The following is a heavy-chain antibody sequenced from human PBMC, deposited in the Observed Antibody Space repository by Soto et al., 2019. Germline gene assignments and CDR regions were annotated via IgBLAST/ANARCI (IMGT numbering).Heavy chain of an antibody. V-gene: IGHV4-61*01. CDR2: VYHVGTT. CDR1: VDSLSSGRYY. CDR3: ARASIVGDTRFDP. J-gene: IGHJ5*02. D-gene: IGHD1-26*01. Sequence: PSETLSLTCTVSVDSLSSGRYYWTWIRQSPGKGLEWIGYVYHVGTTKYNPSLNNRASIMLDTSKSQFSLRLRSVTAADTAVYFCARASIVGDTRFDPWGHGTLVTVSS.